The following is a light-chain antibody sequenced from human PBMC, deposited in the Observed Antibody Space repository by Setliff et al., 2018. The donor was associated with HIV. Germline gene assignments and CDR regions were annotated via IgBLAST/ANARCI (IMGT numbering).Light chain of an antibody. J-gene: IGLJ1*01. CDR3: CSNTGSNTFV. V-gene: IGLV2-23*01. CDR1: SGDVGRYNL. Sequence: QSALAQPASVSGSPGQSITISCTGTSGDVGRYNLVSWYQQQPGKPPKLMIYRASKRPSGVSNRFSGSKSGNVASLTISGLQAEDEADYYCCSNTGSNTFVFGTGTKVTVL. CDR2: RAS.